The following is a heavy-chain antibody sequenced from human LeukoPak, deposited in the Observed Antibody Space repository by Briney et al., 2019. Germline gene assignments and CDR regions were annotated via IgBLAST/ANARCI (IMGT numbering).Heavy chain of an antibody. D-gene: IGHD3-10*01. CDR2: ISWNSGSI. CDR3: VKGYYYDSGSYFDY. Sequence: GRSLRLSCAASGFTFDDYAMHWVRQAPGKGLEWVSGISWNSGSIGYADSVKGRFTISRDNAKNFLYLQMNSLRAEDAALYYCVKGYYYDSGSYFDYWGQGTLVTVSS. CDR1: GFTFDDYA. V-gene: IGHV3-9*01. J-gene: IGHJ4*02.